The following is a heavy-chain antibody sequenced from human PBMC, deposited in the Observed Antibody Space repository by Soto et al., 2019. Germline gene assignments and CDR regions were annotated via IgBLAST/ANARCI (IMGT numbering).Heavy chain of an antibody. CDR1: GFTFNNYG. CDR3: ARRQISPPTRGAASARGGMDV. J-gene: IGHJ6*02. V-gene: IGHV3-33*01. CDR2: IWNDGNGY. D-gene: IGHD6-13*01. Sequence: GGSLRLSCSASGFTFNNYGMHWVRQAPGKGLEWVAVIWNDGNGYYYANSVKGRFTISRDNSKNTLYLQMSSLRVEDTAVYYCARRQISPPTRGAASARGGMDVWGQGTTVTVSS.